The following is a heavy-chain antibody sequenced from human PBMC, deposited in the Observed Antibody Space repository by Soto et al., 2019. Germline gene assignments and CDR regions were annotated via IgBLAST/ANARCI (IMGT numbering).Heavy chain of an antibody. Sequence: EVQQLESGGGLVQPGGSLRLSCAASGFTFSSYGMSWVRQAPGKGLEWVSAISGSGGSTHNADSVKGRFTISRDNSKNTLYLQMNSLRAEDTAVYYCAKNEGYSSGWYLDWGQGTLVTVSS. J-gene: IGHJ4*02. CDR3: AKNEGYSSGWYLD. CDR1: GFTFSSYG. V-gene: IGHV3-23*01. D-gene: IGHD6-19*01. CDR2: ISGSGGST.